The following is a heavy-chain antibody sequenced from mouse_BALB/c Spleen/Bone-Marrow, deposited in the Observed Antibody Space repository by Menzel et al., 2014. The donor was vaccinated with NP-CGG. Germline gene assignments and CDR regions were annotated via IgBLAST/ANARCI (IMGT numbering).Heavy chain of an antibody. CDR1: GFDFSRYW. V-gene: IGHV4-1*02. D-gene: IGHD1-1*01. J-gene: IGHJ3*01. Sequence: DVQLQESGGGLVQPGGSLKLSCAASGFDFSRYWMSWVRQAPGKGLEWIGEINPDSSTINYTPSLKDKFIISRDNAKNTLYLQMSKVRSEDTALYYCSRLSYYGRFAYWGQGTLVTVSA. CDR2: INPDSSTI. CDR3: SRLSYYGRFAY.